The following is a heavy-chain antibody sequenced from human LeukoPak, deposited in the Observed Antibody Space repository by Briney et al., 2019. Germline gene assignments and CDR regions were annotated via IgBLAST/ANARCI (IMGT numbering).Heavy chain of an antibody. J-gene: IGHJ6*02. CDR2: ISYDGSNK. CDR1: GFTFSSYA. Sequence: QPGGSLRLSCAASGFTFSSYAMHWVRQAPGKGLEWMAVISYDGSNKYYADSVKGRFTISRDNSKNTLYLQMNSLRAEDTAVYYCARDSTVTTFHLLYYYGMDVWGQGTTVTVSS. CDR3: ARDSTVTTFHLLYYYGMDV. V-gene: IGHV3-30-3*01. D-gene: IGHD4-17*01.